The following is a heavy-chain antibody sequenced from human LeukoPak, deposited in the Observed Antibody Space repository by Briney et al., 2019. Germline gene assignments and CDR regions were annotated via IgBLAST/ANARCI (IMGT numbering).Heavy chain of an antibody. Sequence: ASVKVSCKASGYTFTSYGISWVRQAPGQGLEWMGWVSAYNGNTNYAQKLQGRVTMTTDTSPSTAYMELRSLRSDDTAVYYCARDYLNYYYYGMDVWGQGTTVTVSS. CDR2: VSAYNGNT. D-gene: IGHD4-17*01. CDR3: ARDYLNYYYYGMDV. V-gene: IGHV1-18*01. J-gene: IGHJ6*02. CDR1: GYTFTSYG.